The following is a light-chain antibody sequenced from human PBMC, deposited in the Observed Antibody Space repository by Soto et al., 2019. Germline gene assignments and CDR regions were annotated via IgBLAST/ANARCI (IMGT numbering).Light chain of an antibody. J-gene: IGKJ1*01. Sequence: DIQMTQSPSTLSASVGDRVTITCRSSQTISNWLAWYHQKPGKAPTLLIYDASPLERGVPSRFRGTGSGTESTLSIDSLQPDDFATYYCQQYNSYGTLGQGTKVDIK. CDR2: DAS. CDR1: QTISNW. V-gene: IGKV1-5*01. CDR3: QQYNSYGT.